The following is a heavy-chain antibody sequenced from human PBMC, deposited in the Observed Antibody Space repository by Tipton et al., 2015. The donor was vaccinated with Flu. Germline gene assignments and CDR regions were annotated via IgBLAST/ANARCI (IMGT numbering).Heavy chain of an antibody. J-gene: IGHJ3*02. V-gene: IGHV4-59*10. D-gene: IGHD2-15*01. CDR1: GGSFSNYY. CDR3: ARGPCSGGNCYVKGAFDI. Sequence: TLSLTCAIYGGSFSNYYWSWIRQPAGKGLEWLGRIYTSGSTNYNPSLKSRVTMSGDTSKNQFSLKLSSVTAADTAVYYCARGPCSGGNCYVKGAFDIWGQGTMVTVSS. CDR2: IYTSGST.